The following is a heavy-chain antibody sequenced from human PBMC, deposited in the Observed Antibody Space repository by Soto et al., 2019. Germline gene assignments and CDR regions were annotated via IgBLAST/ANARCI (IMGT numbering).Heavy chain of an antibody. CDR2: ISAYNGNT. Sequence: ASVKVSCKASGYTFTGYYMHWVRQAPGQGLEWMGWISAYNGNTNYAQKLQGRFTMTTDTSTSTAYMELRSLRSDDTAVYYCARGSFIVGATVGAYWGQGTLVTVS. CDR1: GYTFTGYY. CDR3: ARGSFIVGATVGAY. J-gene: IGHJ4*02. D-gene: IGHD1-26*01. V-gene: IGHV1-18*04.